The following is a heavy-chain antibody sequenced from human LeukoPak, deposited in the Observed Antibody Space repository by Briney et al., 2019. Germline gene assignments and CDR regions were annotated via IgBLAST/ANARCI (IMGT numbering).Heavy chain of an antibody. Sequence: GGSLRLSCAASGFTFSSYAMSWVRQAPGKGLEWVSAISGSGGSTYYADSVKGRFTISRDNSKNTLYLQMNSLRAEDTAVYYCAKDRFRMGYYYYYMDVWGKGTTVTISS. CDR1: GFTFSSYA. CDR3: AKDRFRMGYYYYYMDV. J-gene: IGHJ6*03. D-gene: IGHD1-14*01. CDR2: ISGSGGST. V-gene: IGHV3-23*01.